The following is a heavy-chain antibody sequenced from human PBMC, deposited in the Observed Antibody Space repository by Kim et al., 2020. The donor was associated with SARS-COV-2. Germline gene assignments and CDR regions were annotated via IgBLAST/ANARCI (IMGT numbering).Heavy chain of an antibody. Sequence: SVKVSCKASGGTFSSYAISWVRQAPGQGLEWMGGIIPIFGTANYAQKFQGRVTITADESTSTAYMELSSLRSEDTAVYYCARYGREITMIVLQSGGYYFDYXGQGTLVTVSS. V-gene: IGHV1-69*13. J-gene: IGHJ4*02. CDR1: GGTFSSYA. D-gene: IGHD3-22*01. CDR3: ARYGREITMIVLQSGGYYFDY. CDR2: IIPIFGTA.